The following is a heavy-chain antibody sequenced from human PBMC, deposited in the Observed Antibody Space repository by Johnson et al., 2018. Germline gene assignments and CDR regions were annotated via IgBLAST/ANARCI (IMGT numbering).Heavy chain of an antibody. V-gene: IGHV3-9*01. CDR1: GFTFQEYG. CDR2: ISWNSGDM. J-gene: IGHJ4*02. CDR3: AKGGCSSTTCYSNH. D-gene: IGHD2-2*01. Sequence: VQLVQSGGALVQPGMSLRISCAASGFTFQEYGMHWVRRAPGKGLEWVSSISWNSGDMVYADSVKGRFTISRDNAKNSLYLQMNSLRPEDTALYYCAKGGCSSTTCYSNHWGQGTLVTVSS.